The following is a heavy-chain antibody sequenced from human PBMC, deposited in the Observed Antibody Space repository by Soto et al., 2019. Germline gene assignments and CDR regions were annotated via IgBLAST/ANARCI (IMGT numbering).Heavy chain of an antibody. CDR2: IYHGGNI. D-gene: IGHD3-16*01. CDR3: ARDHAYSAYWAIDY. Sequence: SETLSLTCAVSGDSINSTDWWNWVRQSPGKGLEWIGEIYHGGNIYYNPSLKSRVTISMDKSKNQFSLNLFYVTAADTAVYYCARDHAYSAYWAIDYWGQGALVTVS. J-gene: IGHJ4*02. V-gene: IGHV4-4*02. CDR1: GDSINSTDW.